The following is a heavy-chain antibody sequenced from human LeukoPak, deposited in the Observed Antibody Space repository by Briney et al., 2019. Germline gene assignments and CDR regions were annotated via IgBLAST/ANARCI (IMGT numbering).Heavy chain of an antibody. CDR3: AGDRDGDYVYYYYGMDV. J-gene: IGHJ6*02. V-gene: IGHV1-69*04. Sequence: SVKVSCKASGGTFSSYTISWVRQAPGQGLEWMGRIIPILGIANYAQKFQGRVTITADKSTSTAYMELSSLRSEDTAVYYCAGDRDGDYVYYYYGMDVWGQGTTVTVSS. CDR2: IIPILGIA. CDR1: GGTFSSYT. D-gene: IGHD4-17*01.